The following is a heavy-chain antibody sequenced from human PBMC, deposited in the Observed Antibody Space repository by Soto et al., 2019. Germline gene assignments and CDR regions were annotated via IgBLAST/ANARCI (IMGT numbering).Heavy chain of an antibody. Sequence: QVQLLESGPGLVKPSQTLSLTCSVSGDSISTVYYFWAWIRQPPGQALEYIGYIYKSATTYYNPSFESRVAISLDTSKSQFSLNLTSVTAADTAVYFCARGRYCLTGRCFPNWFDSWGQGTLVTVSS. CDR2: IYKSATT. D-gene: IGHD2-15*01. CDR3: ARGRYCLTGRCFPNWFDS. J-gene: IGHJ5*01. CDR1: GDSISTVYYF. V-gene: IGHV4-30-4*08.